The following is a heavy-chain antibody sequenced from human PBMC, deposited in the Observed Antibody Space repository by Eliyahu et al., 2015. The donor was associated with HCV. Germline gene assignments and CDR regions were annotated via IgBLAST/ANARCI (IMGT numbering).Heavy chain of an antibody. V-gene: IGHV1-8*01. J-gene: IGHJ4*02. CDR1: GYTFTSYD. CDR3: ARPKYSSGWYGGNFDY. CDR2: MNPNSGNT. D-gene: IGHD6-19*01. Sequence: QVQLVQSGAEVKKPGASVKVSCKASGYTFTSYDINWVRQATGQGLEWMGWMNPNSGNTGYAQKFQGRVTMTRNTSISTAYMELSSLRSEDTAVYYCARPKYSSGWYGGNFDYWGQGTLVTVSS.